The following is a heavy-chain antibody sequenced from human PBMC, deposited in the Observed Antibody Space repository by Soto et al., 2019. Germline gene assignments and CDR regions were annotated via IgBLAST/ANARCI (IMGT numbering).Heavy chain of an antibody. V-gene: IGHV5-51*01. J-gene: IGHJ3*02. D-gene: IGHD3-16*01. CDR3: ARPRRWGSSSYFYCFDI. CDR1: GYSFTTYL. CDR2: IYPGDSDT. Sequence: PGESLKIYFKGSGYSFTTYLICWVRQMPVKGLEWMGIIYPGDSDTRYSPSFQGQVTISADKSISTAYLQWSSLKASDTAIDCCARPRRWGSSSYFYCFDIWGERR.